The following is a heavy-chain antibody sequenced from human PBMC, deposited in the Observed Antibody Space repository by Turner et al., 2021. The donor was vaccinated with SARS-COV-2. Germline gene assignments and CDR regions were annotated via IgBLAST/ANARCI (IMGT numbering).Heavy chain of an antibody. D-gene: IGHD3-9*01. J-gene: IGHJ4*02. CDR2: ISYDGSNK. CDR1: GFTFSRYG. V-gene: IGHV3-30*18. Sequence: CAASGFTFSRYGMNWVRQAPGKGLEWVAVISYDGSNKYYADSVKGRFTISRDNSKNTLYLQMNSLRDEDTAVYYCAKGSYYDILTGYDGLDYWGQGTLVTVSS. CDR3: AKGSYYDILTGYDGLDY.